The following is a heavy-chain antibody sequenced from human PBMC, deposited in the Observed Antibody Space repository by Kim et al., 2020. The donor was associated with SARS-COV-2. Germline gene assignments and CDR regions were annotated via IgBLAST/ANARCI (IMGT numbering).Heavy chain of an antibody. J-gene: IGHJ4*02. CDR3: AKDLSGCELQFDY. CDR1: GFTFSSYG. V-gene: IGHV3-30*18. CDR2: ISYDGSNK. Sequence: GGSLRLSCAASGFTFSSYGMHWVRQAPGKGLEWVAVISYDGSNKYYADSVKGRFTISRDNSKNTLYLQMNSLRAEDTAVYYCAKDLSGCELQFDYWGQGTLVTVSS. D-gene: IGHD1-26*01.